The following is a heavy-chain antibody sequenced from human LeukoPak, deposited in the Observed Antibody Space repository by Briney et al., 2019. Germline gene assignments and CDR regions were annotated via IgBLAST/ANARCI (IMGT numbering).Heavy chain of an antibody. CDR1: GFTFSSYE. CDR3: AKSGYSSSWSNAAVYNWFDP. V-gene: IGHV3-23*01. D-gene: IGHD6-13*01. CDR2: ISSSGSGGST. Sequence: GGSLRLSCAASGFTFSSYEMNWVRQAPGKGLEWVSYISSSGSGGSTYYADSVKGRFTISRDNSKNTLYLQMNSLRAEDTAVYYCAKSGYSSSWSNAAVYNWFDPWGQGTLVTVSS. J-gene: IGHJ5*02.